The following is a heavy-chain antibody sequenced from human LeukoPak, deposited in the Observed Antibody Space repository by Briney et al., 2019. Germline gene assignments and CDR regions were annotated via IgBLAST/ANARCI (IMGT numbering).Heavy chain of an antibody. J-gene: IGHJ4*02. CDR1: GFTFKNYA. Sequence: GGSLRLSCAASGFTFKNYAMSWVRQAPGKGLEWVSGINWNGGSTGYADSVKGRFTISRDNAKNSLYLQMNGLRAEDTALYYCARDRVVAATNAPYYFDYWGQGTLVTVSS. D-gene: IGHD2-15*01. CDR3: ARDRVVAATNAPYYFDY. CDR2: INWNGGST. V-gene: IGHV3-20*04.